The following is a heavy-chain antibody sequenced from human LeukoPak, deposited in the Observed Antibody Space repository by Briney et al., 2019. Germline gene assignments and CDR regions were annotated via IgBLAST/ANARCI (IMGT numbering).Heavy chain of an antibody. Sequence: GGSLRLSCAASGFTFSSYGMHWVRQAPGKGLEWVAFIRYDGSNKYYADSVKGRFTISRDNSKNTLYLQMNSLRAEDTAVYYCAKEGYTLADYMDVWGKGTTVTVSS. CDR1: GFTFSSYG. CDR2: IRYDGSNK. J-gene: IGHJ6*03. D-gene: IGHD5-24*01. CDR3: AKEGYTLADYMDV. V-gene: IGHV3-30*02.